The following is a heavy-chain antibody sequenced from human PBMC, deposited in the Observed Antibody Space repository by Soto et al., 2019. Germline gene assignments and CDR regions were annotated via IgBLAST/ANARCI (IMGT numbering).Heavy chain of an antibody. CDR2: IRSRSNGYAT. Sequence: EVQLVESGGGLVQPGGSLKLSCAASGFTLSGSVIYWVRQPSGKGLEWVGSIRSRSNGYATAYAASVIGRFPISRDDSKNTAYLQMNILKTEDTSVYYCSRPAYSNYHSDYWGQGSLVTVSS. CDR1: GFTLSGSV. J-gene: IGHJ4*02. D-gene: IGHD4-4*01. CDR3: SRPAYSNYHSDY. V-gene: IGHV3-73*02.